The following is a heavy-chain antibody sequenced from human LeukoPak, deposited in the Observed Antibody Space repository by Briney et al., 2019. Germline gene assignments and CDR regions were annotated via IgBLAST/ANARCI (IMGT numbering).Heavy chain of an antibody. CDR1: RFTFIGYT. V-gene: IGHV3-21*01. CDR2: ISSRSTYI. J-gene: IGHJ4*02. Sequence: PGGSLRLSCAAPRFTFIGYTMNWIRQAPGKGLERVSSISSRSTYIYYADSVKGRFTISRDNAKNSLYLQMNSLRAEDTAVYYCAREESGSSGWYDYWGQGTLVTVSS. D-gene: IGHD6-19*01. CDR3: AREESGSSGWYDY.